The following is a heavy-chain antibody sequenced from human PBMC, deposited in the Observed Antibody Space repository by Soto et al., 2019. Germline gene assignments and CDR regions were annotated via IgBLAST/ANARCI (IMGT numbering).Heavy chain of an antibody. D-gene: IGHD1-26*01. CDR2: IYHSGST. CDR1: GGSISSGGYS. Sequence: NPSETLSLTCAVSGGSISSGGYSWSWIRQPPGKGLEWIGYIYHSGSTYYNPSLKSRVTISVDRSTNHFSLSLASVTAADTAIYYCAREDMSGTYYFDSWGQGTRVTVSS. J-gene: IGHJ4*02. CDR3: AREDMSGTYYFDS. V-gene: IGHV4-30-2*01.